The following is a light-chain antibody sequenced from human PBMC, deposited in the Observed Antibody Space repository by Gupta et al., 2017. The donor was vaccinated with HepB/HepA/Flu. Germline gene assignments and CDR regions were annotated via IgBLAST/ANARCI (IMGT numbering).Light chain of an antibody. J-gene: IGKJ3*01. CDR3: LQSYSTPCT. CDR1: HSISSY. CDR2: SAP. V-gene: IGKV1-39*01. Sequence: DIQITQSPASLSASVGVRVTLTCRASHSISSYLNWYQQKPGKAPKLLIYSAPSLQGGVPSRFSGSGSGTDFTLTISRLQPEDFATCYCLQSYSTPCTFGPGTKVDIK.